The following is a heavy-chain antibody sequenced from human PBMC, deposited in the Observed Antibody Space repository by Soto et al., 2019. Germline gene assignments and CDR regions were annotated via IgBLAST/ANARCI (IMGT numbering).Heavy chain of an antibody. CDR3: ARRIPGTDFDD. J-gene: IGHJ4*02. CDR2: ISGSSNYI. V-gene: IGHV3-21*01. D-gene: IGHD1-7*01. CDR1: RFTFSTYN. Sequence: EVPLVESGGGLIKPGGSLRLSCAASRFTFSTYNMNWVRQAPGKGLEWVSSISGSSNYIYYADSVKRRFTISRDNAKNSLYLQIKRLRPEDTAVYYCARRIPGTDFDDWCLGTLVTVSS.